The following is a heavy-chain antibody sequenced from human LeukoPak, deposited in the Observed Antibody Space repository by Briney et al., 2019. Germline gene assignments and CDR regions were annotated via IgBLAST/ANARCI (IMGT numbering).Heavy chain of an antibody. J-gene: IGHJ5*02. CDR1: GGSFSGYY. CDR2: INHGGGT. Sequence: SETLSLTCAVYGGSFSGYYWSWIRQPPGKGLEWIGEINHGGGTNYNPSLKSRVTISVDTSKNQFSLKLSSVTAADTAVYYCARDDYSNYGWFDPWGQGTLVTVSS. D-gene: IGHD4-11*01. CDR3: ARDDYSNYGWFDP. V-gene: IGHV4-34*01.